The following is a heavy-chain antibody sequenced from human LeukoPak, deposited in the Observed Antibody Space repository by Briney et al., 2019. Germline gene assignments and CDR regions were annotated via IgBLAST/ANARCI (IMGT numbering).Heavy chain of an antibody. CDR3: ARAPAPYCSSTSCLLYYYYYYYMDV. CDR2: IIPIFGTA. J-gene: IGHJ6*03. Sequence: ASVKVSCKAAGGNFSSYAISWVRQAPGQGLEWMGGIIPIFGTANYAQKFQGRVTITTDESTSTAYMELSSLRSEDTAVYYCARAPAPYCSSTSCLLYYYYYYYMDVWGKGTTVTVSS. CDR1: GGNFSSYA. D-gene: IGHD2-2*01. V-gene: IGHV1-69*05.